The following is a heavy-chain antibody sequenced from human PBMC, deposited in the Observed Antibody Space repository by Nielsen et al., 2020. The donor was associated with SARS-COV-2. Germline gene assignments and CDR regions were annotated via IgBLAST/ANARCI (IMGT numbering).Heavy chain of an antibody. Sequence: GKGLEWVSSISSGSSYIYYADSVKGRFTISRDNAKNSLYLQMNSLRAEDTAVYYCARDLDSSSGPTLYFDYWAREPWSPSPQ. CDR3: ARDLDSSSGPTLYFDY. D-gene: IGHD6-19*01. CDR2: ISSGSSYI. V-gene: IGHV3-21*01. J-gene: IGHJ4*02.